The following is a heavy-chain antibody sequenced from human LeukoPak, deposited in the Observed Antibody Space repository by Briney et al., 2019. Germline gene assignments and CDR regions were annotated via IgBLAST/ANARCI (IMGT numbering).Heavy chain of an antibody. V-gene: IGHV3-11*06. CDR3: ARGYTYYYGSGSDAFDI. CDR1: GFTFRDYY. Sequence: GGSLRLSCAASGFTFRDYYTSWIRQAPGKGLEWVSYISSSSSYTNYADSVKGRFTISRDNAKNSLYLQMNSLRAEDTAVYYCARGYTYYYGSGSDAFDIWGQGTMVTVSS. D-gene: IGHD3-10*01. J-gene: IGHJ3*02. CDR2: ISSSSSYT.